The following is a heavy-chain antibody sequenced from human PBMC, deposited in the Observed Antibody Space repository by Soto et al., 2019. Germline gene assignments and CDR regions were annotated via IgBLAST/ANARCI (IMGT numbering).Heavy chain of an antibody. V-gene: IGHV3-23*01. CDR1: GFNFRGYT. CDR2: IFGGGGRST. Sequence: EVQLLESGGDLVHQGGSLRLSCAASGFNFRGYTMSWIRQAPGQGLEWVSSIFGGGGRSTFYSASVKGRFTISRDDSQNTLFLQMSSLIGEDTAMYYCAKDFTPDSRWDIDYWGQGTLVAVSS. D-gene: IGHD1-26*01. J-gene: IGHJ4*02. CDR3: AKDFTPDSRWDIDY.